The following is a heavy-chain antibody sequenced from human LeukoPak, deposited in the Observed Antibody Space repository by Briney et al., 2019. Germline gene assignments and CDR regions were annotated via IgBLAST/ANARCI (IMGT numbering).Heavy chain of an antibody. CDR3: AKVTSGWYAPIDY. V-gene: IGHV3-23*01. Sequence: PGGSLRLSCAASGFTFSSYAMSWVRQAPGKGLEWVSAISGSGGSTYYADSVKGRLTISRDNSKNTLYLQMNSLRAEDTAVYYCAKVTSGWYAPIDYWGQGTLVTVSS. D-gene: IGHD6-19*01. CDR2: ISGSGGST. CDR1: GFTFSSYA. J-gene: IGHJ4*02.